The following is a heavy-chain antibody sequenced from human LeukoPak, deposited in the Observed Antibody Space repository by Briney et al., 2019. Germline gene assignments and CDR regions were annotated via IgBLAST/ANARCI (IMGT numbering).Heavy chain of an antibody. J-gene: IGHJ4*02. V-gene: IGHV4-30-4*01. CDR2: IYYSGST. Sequence: SETLSLTCTVSGGPISSGDYYWSWIRQPPGKGLEWIGYIYYSGSTYYNPSLKSRVTIPVDTSKHQFSLKLSSVTAAYTAVYYCARGRSWFFDYWGQGTLVTVSS. D-gene: IGHD6-13*01. CDR3: ARGRSWFFDY. CDR1: GGPISSGDYY.